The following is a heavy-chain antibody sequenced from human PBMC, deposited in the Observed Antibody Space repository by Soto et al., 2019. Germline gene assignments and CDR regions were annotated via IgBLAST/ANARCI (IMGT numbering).Heavy chain of an antibody. CDR3: ARSGTGSWDYYYYYGMDV. CDR2: IYYSGST. J-gene: IGHJ6*02. D-gene: IGHD2-15*01. Sequence: XETLSLTCTVAGCSISSYYWSWIRQPPGRGLEWIGYIYYSGSTKYNPSLKSRVTISVDTSKNQFSLKLSSVTAADTAVYYCARSGTGSWDYYYYYGMDVWGQGTTVTVSS. V-gene: IGHV4-59*01. CDR1: GCSISSYY.